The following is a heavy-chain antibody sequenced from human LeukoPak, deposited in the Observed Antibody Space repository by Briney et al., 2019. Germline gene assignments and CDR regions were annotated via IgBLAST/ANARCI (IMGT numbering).Heavy chain of an antibody. CDR2: IYYSGST. D-gene: IGHD3-10*01. J-gene: IGHJ4*02. CDR3: ARSYGSGSDWDFDY. Sequence: PSETLSLTCTVSGASISSYYWSWIRQPPGKGLEWIGYIYYSGSTNYNPSLKSRVTISVDTSRNQFSLKLSSVTAADTAVYYCARSYGSGSDWDFDYWGQGTLVTVSS. CDR1: GASISSYY. V-gene: IGHV4-59*01.